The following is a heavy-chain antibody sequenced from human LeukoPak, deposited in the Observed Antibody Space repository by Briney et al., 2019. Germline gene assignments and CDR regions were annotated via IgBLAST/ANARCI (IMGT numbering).Heavy chain of an antibody. CDR2: IYYSGST. CDR1: GGSISSHY. J-gene: IGHJ1*01. D-gene: IGHD2-2*01. Sequence: SETLSLTCTVSGGSISSHYWSWIRQPPGKGLEWIGCIYYSGSTNYNPSLKSRVTISVDTSKNQFSLKLSSVTAADTAVYYCASFRVVPAAIRAEYFQHWGQGTLVTVSS. V-gene: IGHV4-59*11. CDR3: ASFRVVPAAIRAEYFQH.